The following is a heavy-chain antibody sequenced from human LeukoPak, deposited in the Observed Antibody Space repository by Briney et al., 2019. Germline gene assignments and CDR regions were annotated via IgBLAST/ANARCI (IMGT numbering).Heavy chain of an antibody. Sequence: ASVKVSCKASGYTFTSYGISWVRQAPGQGLEWMGWINPNSGGTNYAQKFQGRVTMTRDTSISTAYMELSRLRSDDTAVYYCARGVVGATTHWGQGTLVTVSS. D-gene: IGHD1-26*01. J-gene: IGHJ4*02. CDR2: INPNSGGT. V-gene: IGHV1-2*02. CDR3: ARGVVGATTH. CDR1: GYTFTSYG.